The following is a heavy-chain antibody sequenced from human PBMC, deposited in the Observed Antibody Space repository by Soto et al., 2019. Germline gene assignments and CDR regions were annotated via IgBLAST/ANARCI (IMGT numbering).Heavy chain of an antibody. CDR1: GFTVSSNY. CDR3: VKDRYVDY. V-gene: IGHV3-53*05. Sequence: GGSLRLSCAASGFTVSSNYMSWVRQAPGKGLECVSLIYSGGFTYYADSVKGRFTISRDISKNTLYLQMNSLRAEDTAVYYCVKDRYVDYWGQGILVTVSS. CDR2: IYSGGFT. J-gene: IGHJ4*02.